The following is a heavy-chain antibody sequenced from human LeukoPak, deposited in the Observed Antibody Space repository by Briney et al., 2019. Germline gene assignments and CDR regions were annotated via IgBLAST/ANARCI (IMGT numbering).Heavy chain of an antibody. CDR3: ARERRCWYPHYYYYMDV. CDR1: GGTFSSYA. J-gene: IGHJ6*03. Sequence: ASVKVSSKASGGTFSSYAISWVRQAPGQGLEWRGWISAYNGNTNYAQKLQGRVTMTTGTSTSTAYMELRSLRSDDTAVDYCARERRCWYPHYYYYMDVWGKGTTVTVSS. D-gene: IGHD6-13*01. CDR2: ISAYNGNT. V-gene: IGHV1-18*01.